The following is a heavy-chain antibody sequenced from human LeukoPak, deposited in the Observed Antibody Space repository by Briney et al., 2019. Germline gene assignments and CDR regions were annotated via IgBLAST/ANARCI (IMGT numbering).Heavy chain of an antibody. Sequence: GGSLRLSCAASGFTFSSYSMNWVRQAPGKGLGWVSYIYSSSTTIYYADSVKGRFTISRDNAKNSLYLQMNSLRDEDTAVYYCARYSGTYSDFDYWGQGTLVTVSS. J-gene: IGHJ4*02. CDR2: IYSSSTTI. V-gene: IGHV3-48*02. CDR1: GFTFSSYS. D-gene: IGHD1-26*01. CDR3: ARYSGTYSDFDY.